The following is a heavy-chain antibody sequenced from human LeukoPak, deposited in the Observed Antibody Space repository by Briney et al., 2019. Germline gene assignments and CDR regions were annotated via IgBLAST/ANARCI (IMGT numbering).Heavy chain of an antibody. CDR3: ARKQTGTMYDV. V-gene: IGHV4-39*07. CDR1: GGSISSSSYY. CDR2: FSSGGCA. Sequence: SETLSLTCIVPGGSISSSSYYWAWLRQSPGKGLEWIGTFSSGGCAYYNPSLTSRVSISKDTSDNQFSLRLYSVTAADTAVYYCARKQTGTMYDVWGQGTQVTVAS. D-gene: IGHD1-7*01. J-gene: IGHJ4*02.